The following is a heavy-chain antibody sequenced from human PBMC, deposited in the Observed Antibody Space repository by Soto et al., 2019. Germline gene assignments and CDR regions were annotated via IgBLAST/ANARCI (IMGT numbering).Heavy chain of an antibody. Sequence: PSETLSLTCTVSGGSISSGGYYWSWIRQHPGKGLEWIGYIYYSGSTYYNPSLKSRVTISVDTSKNQFSLKLSSVTAADTAVYYCARGRPPGSSLAIITIFGVPGHTWFDPWGQGTLVTVSS. D-gene: IGHD3-3*01. J-gene: IGHJ5*02. CDR3: ARGRPPGSSLAIITIFGVPGHTWFDP. CDR1: GGSISSGGYY. CDR2: IYYSGST. V-gene: IGHV4-31*03.